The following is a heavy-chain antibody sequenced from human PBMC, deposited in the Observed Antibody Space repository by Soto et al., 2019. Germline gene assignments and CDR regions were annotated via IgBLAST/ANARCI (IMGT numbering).Heavy chain of an antibody. Sequence: EVQLVESGGGLVQPGGSLRLSCAASGFTFSSYWMHWVRQAPGKGLVWVSRINSDGSSTSYADSVKGRFTISRDKAKNTLYLQMNSLRAEDTAVYYCARERTNSYCGGDCYSLGWFDPWGQGTLVTVSS. CDR3: ARERTNSYCGGDCYSLGWFDP. CDR1: GFTFSSYW. CDR2: INSDGSST. J-gene: IGHJ5*02. D-gene: IGHD2-21*02. V-gene: IGHV3-74*01.